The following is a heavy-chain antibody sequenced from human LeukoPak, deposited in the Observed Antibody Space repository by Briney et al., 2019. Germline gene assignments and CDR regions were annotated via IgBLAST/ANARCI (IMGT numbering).Heavy chain of an antibody. CDR1: GGSVSSGSYY. CDR3: ARHEAGYSSGWPY. CDR2: IYYSGST. Sequence: SETLSLTCTVSGGSVSSGSYYWSWIRQPPGRGLEWIGYIYYSGSTNYNPSLKSRVTISVDTSKNQFSLKLSSVTAADTAVYYCARHEAGYSSGWPYWGQGTLVTVSS. J-gene: IGHJ4*02. D-gene: IGHD6-19*01. V-gene: IGHV4-61*01.